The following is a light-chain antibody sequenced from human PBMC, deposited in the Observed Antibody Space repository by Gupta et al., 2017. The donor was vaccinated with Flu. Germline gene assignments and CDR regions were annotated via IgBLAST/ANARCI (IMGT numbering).Light chain of an antibody. CDR2: NND. Sequence: VTISCSGSSSNIGGNSVNWYQQLPGTAPKVLIYNNDQRPSGVPDRFSGSKSGTSASLAISGLQSEDEADYYCAAWDTSLNALYVFGAGTKVTVL. CDR1: SSNIGGNS. CDR3: AAWDTSLNALYV. V-gene: IGLV1-44*01. J-gene: IGLJ1*01.